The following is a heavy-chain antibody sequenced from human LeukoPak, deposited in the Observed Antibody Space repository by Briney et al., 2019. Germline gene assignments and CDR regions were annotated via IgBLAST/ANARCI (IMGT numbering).Heavy chain of an antibody. CDR3: ARLIAAAAYFDY. V-gene: IGHV3-21*01. J-gene: IGHJ4*02. CDR1: GFXFSSYT. D-gene: IGHD6-13*01. CDR2: ISSSSGYI. Sequence: PGGSLRLSCAASGFXFSSYTMDWVRQAPGKGLEWVSGISSSSGYIYYADSLKGRFTISRDNAKNSLYLQMNTLRAEDTSVYYCARLIAAAAYFDYWGQGALVTVSS.